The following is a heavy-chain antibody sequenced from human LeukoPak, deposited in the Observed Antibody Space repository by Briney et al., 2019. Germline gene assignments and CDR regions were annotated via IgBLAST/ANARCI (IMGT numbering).Heavy chain of an antibody. CDR2: ISSSSSYI. J-gene: IGHJ4*02. Sequence: GGSLRLSCAASGFTFSSYSMNWVRQAPGKGLEWVSSISSSSSYIYYADSVKGRFTISRDNAKNSLYLQMNSLRAEDTAAYYCARGYSYGYGDLDYWGQGTLVTVSS. V-gene: IGHV3-21*01. CDR1: GFTFSSYS. CDR3: ARGYSYGYGDLDY. D-gene: IGHD5-18*01.